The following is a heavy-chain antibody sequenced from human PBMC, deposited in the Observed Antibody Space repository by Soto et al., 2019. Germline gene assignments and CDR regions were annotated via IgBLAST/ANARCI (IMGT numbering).Heavy chain of an antibody. CDR3: ARECLNDYGAFYYFDY. V-gene: IGHV4-31*03. D-gene: IGHD4-17*01. CDR1: GGSISSGGYY. CDR2: IYFSGNT. J-gene: IGHJ4*02. Sequence: SETLSLTCTVSGGSISSGGYYWSWIHQHPGKGLEWIGYIYFSGNTYYNPSLKSRVTISVDTSKNQVSLKLSSVTAADTAVYYCARECLNDYGAFYYFDYWGQGTLVTVSS.